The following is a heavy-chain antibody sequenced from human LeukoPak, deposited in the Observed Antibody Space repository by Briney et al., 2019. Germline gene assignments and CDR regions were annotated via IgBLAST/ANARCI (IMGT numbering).Heavy chain of an antibody. V-gene: IGHV4-39*01. Sequence: PSETLSLTCTVSGGSISSSSYYWAWIRQPPGKGLEWIGSVHNVGSTYYNLSLRSRVTMSIDTSKNQFSLRLNSVTAADTAVYYCARHAEYNSGWHFYLDHWGQGILVTVSS. CDR3: ARHAEYNSGWHFYLDH. J-gene: IGHJ4*02. CDR1: GGSISSSSYY. D-gene: IGHD6-19*01. CDR2: VHNVGST.